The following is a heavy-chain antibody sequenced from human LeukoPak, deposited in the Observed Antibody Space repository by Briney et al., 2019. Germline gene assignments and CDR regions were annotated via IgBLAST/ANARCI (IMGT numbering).Heavy chain of an antibody. CDR2: IYTGGTT. V-gene: IGHV3-66*01. D-gene: IGHD5-24*01. Sequence: GGSLRLSCAASGFTVSSTFMSWVRQAPGKGLEWVSVIYTGGTTYYADSVKGRFTTSRDSSNNTLHLQMNNLRADDTAVYYCTSGGWLQYDYWGQGTLVIVSS. J-gene: IGHJ4*02. CDR1: GFTVSSTF. CDR3: TSGGWLQYDY.